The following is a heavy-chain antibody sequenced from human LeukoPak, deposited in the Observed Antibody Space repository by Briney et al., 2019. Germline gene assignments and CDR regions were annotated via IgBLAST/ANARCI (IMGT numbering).Heavy chain of an antibody. D-gene: IGHD2-2*01. Sequence: GESLKISCKGFGYTFTNYWIGWVRQMPGKGLEWMGIIYPGDSDARYSPSFQGQVTISADKSITTAYLQWSSLKASDTAIYYCARRPRGVCSSTSCYVDYWGQGTLVTLSS. CDR2: IYPGDSDA. J-gene: IGHJ4*02. CDR1: GYTFTNYW. V-gene: IGHV5-51*01. CDR3: ARRPRGVCSSTSCYVDY.